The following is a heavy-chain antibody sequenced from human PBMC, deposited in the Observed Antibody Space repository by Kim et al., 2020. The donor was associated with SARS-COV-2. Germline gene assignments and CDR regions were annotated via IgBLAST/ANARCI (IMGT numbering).Heavy chain of an antibody. J-gene: IGHJ6*02. D-gene: IGHD3-3*01. CDR2: ISAYNGNT. Sequence: ASVKVSCKASGYTFTSYGISWVRQAPGQGLEWMGWISAYNGNTNYAQKLQGRVTMTTDTSTSTAYMELRSLRSDDTAVYYCARDPGWITIFGVVIMPYYYYGMDVWGQGTTVTVSS. CDR3: ARDPGWITIFGVVIMPYYYYGMDV. CDR1: GYTFTSYG. V-gene: IGHV1-18*01.